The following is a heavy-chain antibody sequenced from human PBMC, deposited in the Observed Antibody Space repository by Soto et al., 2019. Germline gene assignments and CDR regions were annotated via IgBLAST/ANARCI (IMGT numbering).Heavy chain of an antibody. Sequence: SVKVSCKASGGTFSSYAISWVRQAPGQGLEWMGGIIPIFGTANYAQKFQGRVTITADKSTSTAYMELSSLRSEDTAVYYCARGKPEAYYYDSSGYYAYYYYGMDVWGQGTTVTSP. CDR2: IIPIFGTA. V-gene: IGHV1-69*06. J-gene: IGHJ6*02. CDR3: ARGKPEAYYYDSSGYYAYYYYGMDV. CDR1: GGTFSSYA. D-gene: IGHD3-22*01.